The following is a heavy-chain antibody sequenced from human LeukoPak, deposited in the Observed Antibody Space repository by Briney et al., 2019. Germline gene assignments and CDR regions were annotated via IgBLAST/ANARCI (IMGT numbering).Heavy chain of an antibody. D-gene: IGHD1-20*01. J-gene: IGHJ6*03. Sequence: SETLSLTCTVSGGSISSSSYYWGWIRQPPGKGLEWIGYIYYSGSTNYNPSLKSRVTISVDTSKNQFSLKLSSVTAADTAVYYCARGNWNFYYMDVWGKGTTVTVSS. CDR2: IYYSGST. CDR3: ARGNWNFYYMDV. V-gene: IGHV4-61*05. CDR1: GGSISSSSYY.